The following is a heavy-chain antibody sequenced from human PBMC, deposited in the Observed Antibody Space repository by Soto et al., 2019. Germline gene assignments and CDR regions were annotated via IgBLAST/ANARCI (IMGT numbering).Heavy chain of an antibody. Sequence: SETLSLTCTVSGGSISSGGYYWSWIRQHPGKGLEWTGYIYYSGSTYYNPSLKSRVTISVDTSKNQFSLKLSSVTAADTAVYYCARIKNDYGDLENDYWGQGTLVTVSS. CDR2: IYYSGST. D-gene: IGHD4-17*01. CDR3: ARIKNDYGDLENDY. J-gene: IGHJ4*02. V-gene: IGHV4-31*03. CDR1: GGSISSGGYY.